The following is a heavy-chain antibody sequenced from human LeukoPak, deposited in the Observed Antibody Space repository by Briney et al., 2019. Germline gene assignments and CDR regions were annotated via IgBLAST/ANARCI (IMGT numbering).Heavy chain of an antibody. V-gene: IGHV1-2*02. J-gene: IGHJ4*02. Sequence: GASVKVSCKASGYTFTDYYMHWVRQAPGQGLEWMGWINPNSGGTNYAQKFQGRVTMTRDTSISTAYMELSRLRSDDTAVFYCAREEVIAAAGPTLDYWGQGALVTVS. CDR2: INPNSGGT. CDR1: GYTFTDYY. D-gene: IGHD6-13*01. CDR3: AREEVIAAAGPTLDY.